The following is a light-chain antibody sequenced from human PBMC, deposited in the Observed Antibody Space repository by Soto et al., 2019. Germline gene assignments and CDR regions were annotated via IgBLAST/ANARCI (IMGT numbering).Light chain of an antibody. J-gene: IGKJ2*01. Sequence: AVMTQSPLSLPVTLGQSASIACESSQSLIYRDGNTYLNWFHQRPGQSPRRLIYKVYNRDSGVPHRFSGSGSGTDFTLEISGVEAEDVGVYYCKQATHWPYTFGQGTKLEIK. CDR2: KVY. CDR1: QSLIYRDGNTY. CDR3: KQATHWPYT. V-gene: IGKV2-30*01.